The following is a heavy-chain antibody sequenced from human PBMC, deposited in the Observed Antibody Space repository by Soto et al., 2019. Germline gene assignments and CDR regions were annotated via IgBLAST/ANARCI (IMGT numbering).Heavy chain of an antibody. CDR1: GYTFTSYG. CDR2: VSPYNGNA. Sequence: ASVKVSCKASGYTFTSYGISWVRQAPGQGLEWMGWVSPYNGNANYTEKFQGRVSMTTDTSTTTAYMELTSPTSDDTAIYYCARAISLRMAAPAYWGQGTLVTVSS. CDR3: ARAISLRMAAPAY. D-gene: IGHD3-3*01. V-gene: IGHV1-18*04. J-gene: IGHJ4*02.